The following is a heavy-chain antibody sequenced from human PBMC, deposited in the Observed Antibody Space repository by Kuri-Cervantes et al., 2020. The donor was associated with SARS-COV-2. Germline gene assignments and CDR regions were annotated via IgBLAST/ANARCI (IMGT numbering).Heavy chain of an antibody. CDR3: ARGDAEVGATLDGT. CDR1: GFTFIDHY. Sequence: GGSLRLSCAASGFTFIDHYMNWVRQAPGKGLEWISYISPRSTETNYADSVKGRFTISRDNAKSLVFLQLDNLRIEDTGTYYCARGDAEVGATLDGTWGQGTVVTVSS. V-gene: IGHV3-11*06. J-gene: IGHJ1*01. CDR2: ISPRSTET. D-gene: IGHD5-12*01.